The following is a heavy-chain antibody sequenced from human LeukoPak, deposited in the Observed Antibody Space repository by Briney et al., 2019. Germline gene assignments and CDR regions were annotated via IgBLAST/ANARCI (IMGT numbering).Heavy chain of an antibody. CDR2: IYFGGST. D-gene: IGHD6-13*01. CDR3: ARGVVAAAGRTFDF. CDR1: GDSISSFY. V-gene: IGHV4-4*07. Sequence: PSETLSLTCNVSGDSISSFYWNWIRQSAGKGLEWIGRIYFGGSTYSSPSLKSRVTMSLDTSKNQFSLKLSSVTAADTAVYYCARGVVAAAGRTFDFWGQGTLVTVSS. J-gene: IGHJ4*02.